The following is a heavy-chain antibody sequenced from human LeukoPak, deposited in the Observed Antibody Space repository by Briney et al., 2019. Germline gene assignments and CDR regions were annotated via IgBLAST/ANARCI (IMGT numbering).Heavy chain of an antibody. CDR2: IYYSGST. Sequence: SETLSLTCTVSGDSISSYYWSWIRQPPGNGLEWIGSIYYSGSTNYNPSLKSRVTISVDTSKNQFSLKLNSVTAADTAVYYCARQVYSGSYSWFDPWGQGTLVTVSS. J-gene: IGHJ5*02. CDR1: GDSISSYY. CDR3: ARQVYSGSYSWFDP. D-gene: IGHD1-26*01. V-gene: IGHV4-59*08.